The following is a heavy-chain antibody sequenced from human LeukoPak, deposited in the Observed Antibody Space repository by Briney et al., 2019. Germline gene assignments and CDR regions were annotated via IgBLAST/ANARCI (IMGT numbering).Heavy chain of an antibody. CDR2: IIPVFGTA. J-gene: IGHJ6*02. V-gene: IGHV1-69*13. CDR1: GGTFRNYG. Sequence: ASVKVSCEASGGTFRNYGVSWVRQAPGQGLEWMGGIIPVFGTANYAQKSQDRVTITADEYRSIVYMEVSSLRSEDTAVYYCARGYIVVVPGAMDYYGMNVWGQGTTVTVSS. D-gene: IGHD2-2*01. CDR3: ARGYIVVVPGAMDYYGMNV.